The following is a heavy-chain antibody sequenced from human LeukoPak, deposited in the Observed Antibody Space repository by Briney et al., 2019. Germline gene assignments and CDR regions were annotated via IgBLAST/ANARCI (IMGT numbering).Heavy chain of an antibody. D-gene: IGHD4-17*01. J-gene: IGHJ4*02. CDR2: INAGNGNT. CDR3: ARDVGHGDYWFDY. CDR1: GYTFTSYA. V-gene: IGHV1-3*01. Sequence: ASVKVSCKASGYTFTSYAMHWVRQAPGQRLERMGWINAGNGNTKYSQKFQGRVTITRDTSASTAYMELSSLRSEDTAVYYCARDVGHGDYWFDYWGQGTLVTVSS.